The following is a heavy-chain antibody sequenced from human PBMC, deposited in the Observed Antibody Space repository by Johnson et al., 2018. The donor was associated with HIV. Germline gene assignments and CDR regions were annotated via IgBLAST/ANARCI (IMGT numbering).Heavy chain of an antibody. V-gene: IGHV3-20*04. J-gene: IGHJ3*02. Sequence: VQLVESGGGVVRPGGSLRLSCAASGFTFDDYGMSWVRQVPGKGLEWVSGINWNGGSTGYADSVKGRFTISRDNAKNSLYLQMNSLRAEDTALYYCAREIPYDYVWGSYRPGAFDIWGQGTMVTVSS. CDR1: GFTFDDYG. CDR2: INWNGGST. CDR3: AREIPYDYVWGSYRPGAFDI. D-gene: IGHD3-16*02.